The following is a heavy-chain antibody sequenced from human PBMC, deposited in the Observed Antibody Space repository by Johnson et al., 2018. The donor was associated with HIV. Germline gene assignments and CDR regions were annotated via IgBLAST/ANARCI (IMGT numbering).Heavy chain of an antibody. CDR2: ISYDGSKK. D-gene: IGHD6-13*01. CDR1: GFTFSSYA. CDR3: AKDRGTGIARDAFDM. J-gene: IGHJ3*02. V-gene: IGHV3-30*04. Sequence: QVQLVESGGGVVQPGRSLRLSCAASGFTFSSYAMHWVRQAPCKGLEWVAVISYDGSKKYYADSVKGRFTISRDNSKNTLYLQMNSLTAEDTALYHCAKDRGTGIARDAFDMWGQGTMVTVS.